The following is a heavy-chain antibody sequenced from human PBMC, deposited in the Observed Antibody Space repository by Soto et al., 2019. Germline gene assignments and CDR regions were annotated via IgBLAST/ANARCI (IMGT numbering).Heavy chain of an antibody. D-gene: IGHD5-12*01. J-gene: IGHJ4*02. V-gene: IGHV4-30-2*01. CDR1: GGSISRGGYA. Sequence: QLQLQESGPGLGEPSQTLSLNCAGSGGSISRGGYAWSWIRQPPGPGLEGTGYIYHSGSTYSNPSLKSRVTTAVDRARNQFSPKLSSVTAADTAVYYCAAGGGLPRYYWGPGTLVTVS. CDR2: IYHSGST. CDR3: AAGGGLPRYY.